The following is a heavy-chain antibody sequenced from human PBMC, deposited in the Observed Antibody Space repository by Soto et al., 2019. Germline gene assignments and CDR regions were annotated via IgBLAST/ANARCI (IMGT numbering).Heavy chain of an antibody. V-gene: IGHV3-30*03. D-gene: IGHD3-10*01. J-gene: IGHJ3*01. CDR2: ISSDGNNK. CDR1: GFIFRSYG. Sequence: QVQLVESGGGVVQPGESLRLSCAASGFIFRSYGMHWVRQAPGKGLEWVAVISSDGNNKNYADSVRGRFTISRDNSNNTLYLQLNNVRAEGTTIYYCVRDQNGDEFDVWGQGKVVTVSS. CDR3: VRDQNGDEFDV.